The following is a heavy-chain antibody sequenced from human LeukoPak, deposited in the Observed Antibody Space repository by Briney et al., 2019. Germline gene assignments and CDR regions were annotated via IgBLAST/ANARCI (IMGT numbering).Heavy chain of an antibody. D-gene: IGHD4-11*01. CDR1: GFIFNHHA. CDR2: IWSDKSNR. J-gene: IGHJ4*02. Sequence: GGSLRLSCAASGFIFNHHAMHWVRQAPGKGLEWVAVIWSDKSNRFYADSVRGRFTISRDDSRKTVYLQMERMAAEDTAIYYCAKDAQRGFDYSNSLEYWGQGDLFTVAS. V-gene: IGHV3-33*06. CDR3: AKDAQRGFDYSNSLEY.